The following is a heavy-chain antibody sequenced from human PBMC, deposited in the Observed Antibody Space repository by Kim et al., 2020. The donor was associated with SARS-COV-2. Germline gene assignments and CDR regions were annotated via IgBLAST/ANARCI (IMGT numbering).Heavy chain of an antibody. CDR3: AKLVAAAGWGWFDP. V-gene: IGHV3-23*01. D-gene: IGHD6-13*01. Sequence: SKYYADSVKGRFTISRDNSKNTLYLQMNSLRAEDTAVYYCAKLVAAAGWGWFDPWGQGTLVTVSS. CDR2: SK. J-gene: IGHJ5*02.